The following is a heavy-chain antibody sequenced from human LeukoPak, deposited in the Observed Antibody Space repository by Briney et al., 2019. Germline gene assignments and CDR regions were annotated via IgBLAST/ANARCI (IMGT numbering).Heavy chain of an antibody. CDR1: GGSISSGGYY. CDR2: IYYSGST. D-gene: IGHD3-16*01. J-gene: IGHJ4*02. CDR3: ARDLGNYVDY. Sequence: PSETLSLTCTVSGGSISSGGYYWSWIRQHPGKGLEWIGYIYYSGSTYYNPSLKSRATISVDTSKNQFSLKLSSVTAADTAVYYCARDLGNYVDYWGQGTLVTVSS. V-gene: IGHV4-31*03.